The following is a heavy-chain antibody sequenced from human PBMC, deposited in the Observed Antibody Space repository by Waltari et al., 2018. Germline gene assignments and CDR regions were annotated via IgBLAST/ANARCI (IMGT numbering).Heavy chain of an antibody. Sequence: QVQLVQSGAEVKKPGSPVKVSCKASGGPFSSYTISWVRQAPGNGLEWMGRITPILGIANYAQKFQGRVTITADKSTSTAYMELSSLRSEDTAVYYCARETLCSGGSCPPYYYYGMDVWGQGTTVTVSS. CDR3: ARETLCSGGSCPPYYYYGMDV. J-gene: IGHJ6*02. CDR2: ITPILGIA. V-gene: IGHV1-69*08. CDR1: GGPFSSYT. D-gene: IGHD2-15*01.